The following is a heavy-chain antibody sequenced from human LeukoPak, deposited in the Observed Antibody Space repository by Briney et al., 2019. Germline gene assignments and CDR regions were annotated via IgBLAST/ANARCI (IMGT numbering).Heavy chain of an antibody. CDR2: ISSSGSTI. D-gene: IGHD5-18*01. CDR3: ATVAMEDWYFDL. Sequence: GGSPILSCVASGFTFRSYSMNWVRQAPGKGLEWVSYISSSGSTIYYEDAVKGRFTISRDNAKNSLYLQMSSLRDEDTAVYYCATVAMEDWYFDLWGRGPLVTVSS. V-gene: IGHV3-48*02. J-gene: IGHJ2*01. CDR1: GFTFRSYS.